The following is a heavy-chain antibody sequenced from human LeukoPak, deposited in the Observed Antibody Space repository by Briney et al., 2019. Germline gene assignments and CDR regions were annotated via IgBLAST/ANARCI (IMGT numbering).Heavy chain of an antibody. CDR2: INPSGGTT. J-gene: IGHJ4*02. CDR3: ARGSNYYYDSSADYPRY. V-gene: IGHV1-46*01. D-gene: IGHD3-22*01. CDR1: GYTFTTYY. Sequence: ASVKVSSKTSGYTFTTYYIHWVRQAPGQGLEWMGIINPSGGTTTYAQKFQGRVSMTRDTSTSTVYMELNTLRSEDTAVYYCARGSNYYYDSSADYPRYWGQGTLVTVSS.